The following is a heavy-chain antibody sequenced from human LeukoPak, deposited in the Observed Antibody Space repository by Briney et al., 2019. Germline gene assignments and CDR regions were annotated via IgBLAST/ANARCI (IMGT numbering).Heavy chain of an antibody. CDR2: IYIRVST. CDR1: SASISSYY. J-gene: IGHJ5*02. D-gene: IGHD1-26*01. CDR3: AKDWELGS. V-gene: IGHV4-59*01. Sequence: SETLSLTCSVSSASISSYYWNWIRQPPGKGLEWIGNIYIRVSTNYNPSLESRVTISLDTSKDQFSLKLTSVTAADTAFYYCAKDWELGSWGQGTLVTVSS.